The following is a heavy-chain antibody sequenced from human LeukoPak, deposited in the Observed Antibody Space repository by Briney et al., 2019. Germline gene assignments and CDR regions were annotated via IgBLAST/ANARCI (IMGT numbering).Heavy chain of an antibody. CDR1: GGSFSGYY. CDR2: INHSGST. V-gene: IGHV4-34*01. Sequence: SETLSLTCAVSGGSFSGYYWSWIRQPPGKGLEWIGEINHSGSTNYNPSLKSRVTISVDTSKNQFSLKLSSATAADTAVYYCARAGFWSGYLNYMDVWGKGTTVTVSS. J-gene: IGHJ6*03. CDR3: ARAGFWSGYLNYMDV. D-gene: IGHD3-3*01.